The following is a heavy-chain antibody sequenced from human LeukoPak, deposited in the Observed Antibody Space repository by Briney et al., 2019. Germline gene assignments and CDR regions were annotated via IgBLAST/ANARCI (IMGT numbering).Heavy chain of an antibody. V-gene: IGHV4-59*08. CDR3: ARGEDYFDY. CDR1: GGSIGSHY. CDR2: IYYSGST. D-gene: IGHD3-10*01. J-gene: IGHJ4*02. Sequence: SETLSLTCTVSGGSIGSHYWSWMRQPPGKGLEWIGYIYYSGSTNYNPSLKSRVTISVDTSKNQFSLKVSSVTAADTAVYYCARGEDYFDYWGQGTLVTVSS.